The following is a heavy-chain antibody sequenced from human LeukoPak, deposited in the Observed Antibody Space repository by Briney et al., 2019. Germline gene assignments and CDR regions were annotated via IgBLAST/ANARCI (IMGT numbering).Heavy chain of an antibody. CDR1: GFTFSSYA. CDR3: ANCDSSGYYWYDAFDI. J-gene: IGHJ3*02. D-gene: IGHD3-22*01. CDR2: IRGSGGST. V-gene: IGHV3-23*01. Sequence: GGSLRLSCAASGFTFSSYAMSWVRQAPGKGLEWVSAIRGSGGSTYHADSVKGQFHISRDHSKNTLYLQMNSLRAEDTAVYYCANCDSSGYYWYDAFDIWGQGTMVTVPS.